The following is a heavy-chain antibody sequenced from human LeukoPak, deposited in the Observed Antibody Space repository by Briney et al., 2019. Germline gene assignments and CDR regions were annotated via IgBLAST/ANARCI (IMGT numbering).Heavy chain of an antibody. CDR1: GCTFDDYA. V-gene: IGHV3-9*01. Sequence: GGSLRLSCAASGCTFDDYAMHWVRQAPGKGLEWVSGITWNSGAIFYADSVKGRFTIYRDNAKNSLYLQMNSLRAEDSALYYCAKETWSNYLGDAFDIWGLGTMVTVSS. J-gene: IGHJ3*02. CDR2: ITWNSGAI. D-gene: IGHD3-3*01. CDR3: AKETWSNYLGDAFDI.